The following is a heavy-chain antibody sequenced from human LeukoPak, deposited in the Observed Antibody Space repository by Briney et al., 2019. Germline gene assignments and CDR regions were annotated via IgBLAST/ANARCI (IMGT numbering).Heavy chain of an antibody. D-gene: IGHD2-2*02. J-gene: IGHJ4*02. CDR3: ATYRHLPY. CDR1: GFTFSKYW. Sequence: GGSLRLSCVASGFTFSKYWMTWVRQAPGKGLECVANIKPGGSETYYVDSVKGRFTISRDNAKNSLYLQMTSLRAEDTALYYCATYRHLPYWGQGTLVTVSS. V-gene: IGHV3-7*01. CDR2: IKPGGSET.